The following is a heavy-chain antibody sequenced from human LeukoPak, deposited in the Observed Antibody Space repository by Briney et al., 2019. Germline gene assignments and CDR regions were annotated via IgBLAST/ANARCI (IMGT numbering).Heavy chain of an antibody. J-gene: IGHJ6*02. Sequence: GESLKISCKGSGYSFTSYWIGWVRQMPGKGLEWMGIIYLGDSDTTYSPSFQGQVTISADKSNTTAYLQWSSLKASDTAMYYCVKEVSGTYFGMDVWGQGTSVTVSS. CDR2: IYLGDSDT. V-gene: IGHV5-51*01. CDR3: VKEVSGTYFGMDV. D-gene: IGHD3-10*01. CDR1: GYSFTSYW.